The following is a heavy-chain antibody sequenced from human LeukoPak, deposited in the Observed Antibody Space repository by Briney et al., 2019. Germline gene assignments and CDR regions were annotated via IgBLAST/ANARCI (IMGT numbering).Heavy chain of an antibody. Sequence: PLETLSLTCAVSLGSLCGFSWSSIWETPRKGVWSIGYVYNGVNSEYNPSLTSRATISVDTSRKQISRRMTSVAAADTAVYYCAKYRSTVAGSYTYWYSDLWGRGTLVTVSS. D-gene: IGHD2-21*02. CDR3: AKYRSTVAGSYTYWYSDL. CDR2: VYNGVNS. J-gene: IGHJ2*01. V-gene: IGHV4-4*08. CDR1: LGSLCGFS.